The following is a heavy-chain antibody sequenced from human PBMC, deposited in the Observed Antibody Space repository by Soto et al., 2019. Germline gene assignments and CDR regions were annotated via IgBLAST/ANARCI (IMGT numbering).Heavy chain of an antibody. J-gene: IGHJ6*03. CDR2: IYYSGST. CDR3: ARPRYSSSSNYYYYFLDV. D-gene: IGHD6-6*01. Sequence: SETLSLTCTVSGGSISSSSYYWGWIRQPPGKGLEWIGSIYYSGSTYYNPSLKSRVTISVDTSKNQFSLKLSSVTAADTAVYYCARPRYSSSSNYYYYFLDVWGKGTTVTVSS. CDR1: GGSISSSSYY. V-gene: IGHV4-39*01.